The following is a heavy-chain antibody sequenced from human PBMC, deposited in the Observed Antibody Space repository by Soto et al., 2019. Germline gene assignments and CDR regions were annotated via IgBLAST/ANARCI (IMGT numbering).Heavy chain of an antibody. Sequence: QVQLVESGGGVVQPGRSLRLSCAASGFTFSSYGMHWVRQAPGKGLEWVAVISYDGSNKYYADSVKGRFTISRDNSKNTLYLQMNSLRAEDTAVYYCAKGLRYSSGWDDYWGQGTLVTVSS. CDR1: GFTFSSYG. V-gene: IGHV3-30*18. CDR2: ISYDGSNK. J-gene: IGHJ4*02. D-gene: IGHD6-19*01. CDR3: AKGLRYSSGWDDY.